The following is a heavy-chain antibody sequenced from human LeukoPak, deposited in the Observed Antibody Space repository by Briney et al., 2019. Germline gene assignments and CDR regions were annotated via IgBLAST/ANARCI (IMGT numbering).Heavy chain of an antibody. CDR1: GGSISSYY. V-gene: IGHV4-59*01. CDR2: IYYSGSP. J-gene: IGHJ4*02. CDR3: TREGLGPFDY. D-gene: IGHD7-27*01. Sequence: PSETLSLTCTVSGGSISSYYWSRIRQPPGKGLEWIGYIYYSGSPNYNPSLKSRVTISVDTSRNQFSLKLSSLTAADTAVYYCTREGLGPFDYWGQGTLVTVSS.